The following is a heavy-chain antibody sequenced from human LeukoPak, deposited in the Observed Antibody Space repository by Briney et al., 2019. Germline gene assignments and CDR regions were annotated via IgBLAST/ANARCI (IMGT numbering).Heavy chain of an antibody. Sequence: GGSLRLSCAASGFTFSDYYMSWIRQTPGKGLEWVSYISDDSSYTNYADSVKGRFTISRDNAKSSLYLQMNSLRAEDTAIYYCGRNAYNWNFNDYWGQGTLVTVSS. CDR3: GRNAYNWNFNDY. CDR1: GFTFSDYY. J-gene: IGHJ4*02. D-gene: IGHD1-1*01. CDR2: ISDDSSYT. V-gene: IGHV3-11*03.